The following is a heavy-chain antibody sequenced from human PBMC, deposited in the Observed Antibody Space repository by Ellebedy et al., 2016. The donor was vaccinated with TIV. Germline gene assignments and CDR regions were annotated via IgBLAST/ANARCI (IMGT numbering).Heavy chain of an antibody. J-gene: IGHJ4*02. V-gene: IGHV3-73*01. Sequence: PGGSLRLSCAASGFTFSGSAMHWVRQASGKGLEWVGRIRSKADSYATAYAASVKDRFTISRDDSKNTAYLQMNSLRAEDTAVYYCAKLPYGVPYFDYWGQGTLVTVSS. CDR1: GFTFSGSA. CDR2: IRSKADSYAT. D-gene: IGHD4-17*01. CDR3: AKLPYGVPYFDY.